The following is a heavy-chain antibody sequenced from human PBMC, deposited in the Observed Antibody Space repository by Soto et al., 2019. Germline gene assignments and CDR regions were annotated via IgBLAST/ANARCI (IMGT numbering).Heavy chain of an antibody. CDR1: GYTFSGYY. V-gene: IGHV1-2*02. D-gene: IGHD2-2*02. CDR3: ARPIPQGDCTLTGCYTRPLYGMDV. J-gene: IGHJ6*02. Sequence: GASVKVSCKASGYTFSGYYIHWLRQAPGQGLEWMGWINPNSGGTNYAQKFKGRVAVTRDTPTSTAYMELSRLTSDDTAVYYFARPIPQGDCTLTGCYTRPLYGMDVWGQGTAVTVSS. CDR2: INPNSGGT.